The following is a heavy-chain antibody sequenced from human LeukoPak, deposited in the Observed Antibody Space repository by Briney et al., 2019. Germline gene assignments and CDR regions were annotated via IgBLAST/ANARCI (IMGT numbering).Heavy chain of an antibody. V-gene: IGHV3-23*01. CDR1: GLTFSNAW. D-gene: IGHD5-24*01. J-gene: IGHJ4*02. CDR3: AKKAWLHEVDY. CDR2: VSASGGST. Sequence: GGSLRLSCAASGLTFSNAWMGWVRQAPGKGLEWVSGVSASGGSTYYADSVKGRFTISRDNSKNTLFLQMNSLRAEDTAVYYCAKKAWLHEVDYWGQGTLVTVSS.